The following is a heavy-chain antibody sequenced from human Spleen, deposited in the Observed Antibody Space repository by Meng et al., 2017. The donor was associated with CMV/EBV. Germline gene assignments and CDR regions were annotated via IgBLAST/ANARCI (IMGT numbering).Heavy chain of an antibody. CDR2: IKQDGSEK. Sequence: GESLKISCAASGFSFRTYWMTWVRQAPGKGLGWVANIKQDGSEKTYVDSVKGRFTISRDNAKSSLYLQMKSLRAEDMAVYYCARLGISSHWYRGYFFDYWGQGSLVTVSS. CDR3: ARLGISSHWYRGYFFDY. CDR1: GFSFRTYW. D-gene: IGHD3-9*01. V-gene: IGHV3-7*01. J-gene: IGHJ4*02.